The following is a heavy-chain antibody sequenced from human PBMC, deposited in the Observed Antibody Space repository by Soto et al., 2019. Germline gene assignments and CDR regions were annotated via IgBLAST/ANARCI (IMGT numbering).Heavy chain of an antibody. J-gene: IGHJ1*01. CDR1: GFNFKKFA. CDR2: ISCCGGST. V-gene: IGHV3-23*01. D-gene: IGHD6-19*01. Sequence: XGSLRLTCEASGFNFKKFAMGWVRQAPGEGLEWVSGISCCGGSTFYADSVKGRFSLARDDSKNTLSLQLNSLRVEDTAHYYCAKADGEQWLIPHLDNWGQGTQVTVSS. CDR3: AKADGEQWLIPHLDN.